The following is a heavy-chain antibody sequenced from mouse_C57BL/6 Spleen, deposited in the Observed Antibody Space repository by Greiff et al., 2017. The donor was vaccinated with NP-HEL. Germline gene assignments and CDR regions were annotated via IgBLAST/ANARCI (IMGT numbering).Heavy chain of an antibody. V-gene: IGHV1-85*01. Sequence: QVQLQQSGPELVKPGASVKLSCKASGYTFTSYDINWVKQRPGQGLEWIGWIYPRDGSTKYNEKFKGKATLTVDTSSSTAYMELHSLTSEDSAVYFCARPLIYYDYDYAMDYWGQGTSVTVSS. D-gene: IGHD2-4*01. J-gene: IGHJ4*01. CDR3: ARPLIYYDYDYAMDY. CDR2: IYPRDGST. CDR1: GYTFTSYD.